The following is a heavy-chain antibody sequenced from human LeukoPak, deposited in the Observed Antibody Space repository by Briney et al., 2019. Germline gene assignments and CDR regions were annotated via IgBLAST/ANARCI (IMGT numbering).Heavy chain of an antibody. Sequence: GRSLRLSCAPSVFTFISYWMSWVRQAPGKRLDWVANIKQDASEKYYVDSVNGRFTISRDNAKNSLYLQMNSLRAEDTAVYYCARDGYYYDSSGYWADWGQGTLVNVSS. D-gene: IGHD3-22*01. CDR1: VFTFISYW. V-gene: IGHV3-7*01. CDR3: ARDGYYYDSSGYWAD. J-gene: IGHJ4*02. CDR2: IKQDASEK.